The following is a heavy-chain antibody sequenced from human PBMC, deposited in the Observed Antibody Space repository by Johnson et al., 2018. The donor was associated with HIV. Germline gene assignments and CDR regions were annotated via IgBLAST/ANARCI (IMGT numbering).Heavy chain of an antibody. CDR2: IRFDGSNK. CDR3: AGGGIVATDAFDI. Sequence: QVQLVESGGGVVQPGGSLRLSCAASGFTFTSYGMHWVRQAPGKGLEWVAFIRFDGSNKYYADSVKGRFTISRDNAKNSLYLQMNSLRAEDTAVYYCAGGGIVATDAFDIWGQGTMVTVAS. CDR1: GFTFTSYG. D-gene: IGHD5-12*01. J-gene: IGHJ3*02. V-gene: IGHV3-30*02.